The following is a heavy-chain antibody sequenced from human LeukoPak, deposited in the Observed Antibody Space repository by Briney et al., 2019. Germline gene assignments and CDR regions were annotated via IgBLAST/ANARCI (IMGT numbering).Heavy chain of an antibody. V-gene: IGHV3-7*01. CDR1: GFTFSSHW. CDR2: IKKDGSEK. J-gene: IGHJ4*02. Sequence: GGSLRLSCAASGFTFSSHWMSWVRQAPGKGLEWVANIKKDGSEKYYVDAVKGRLTISRDNAKTSLYLQMNSLRAEDTAVYYCARDLSGIAGYTYGRGIDYWGQGTLVTASS. CDR3: ARDLSGIAGYTYGRGIDY. D-gene: IGHD5-18*01.